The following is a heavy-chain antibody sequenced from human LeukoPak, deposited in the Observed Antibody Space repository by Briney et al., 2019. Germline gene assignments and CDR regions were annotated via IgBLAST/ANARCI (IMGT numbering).Heavy chain of an antibody. J-gene: IGHJ2*01. CDR1: GFTFSSYS. Sequence: GGSLRLSCAASGFTFSSYSMNWVRQAPGKGLEWVSSISSSSSYIYYADSVKGRFTISSDNAKNSLYLQMNSLRAEDTAVYYCARDGSSWYWYFDLWGRGTLVTVSS. CDR2: ISSSSSYI. V-gene: IGHV3-21*01. D-gene: IGHD6-13*01. CDR3: ARDGSSWYWYFDL.